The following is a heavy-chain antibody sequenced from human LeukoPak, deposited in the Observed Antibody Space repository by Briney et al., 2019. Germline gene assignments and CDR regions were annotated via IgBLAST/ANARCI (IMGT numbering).Heavy chain of an antibody. Sequence: ASVKVSCKASGYTFTSYAMHWVRQAPGQRLEWMGWINAGNGNTKYSQKFQGRVTITRDTSASTAYMELSSLRSEDTAVYYCARGSGSYYNGDYFDYWGQGTLVTVSS. D-gene: IGHD3-10*01. CDR1: GYTFTSYA. J-gene: IGHJ4*02. CDR3: ARGSGSYYNGDYFDY. CDR2: INAGNGNT. V-gene: IGHV1-3*01.